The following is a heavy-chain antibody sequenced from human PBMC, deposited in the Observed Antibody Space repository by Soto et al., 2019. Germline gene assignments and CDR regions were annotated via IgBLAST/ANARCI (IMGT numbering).Heavy chain of an antibody. CDR2: FYDGNT. CDR1: GGSVSSGSHY. J-gene: IGHJ4*02. Sequence: SETLSLTCTVSGGSVSSGSHYWSWIRQPPGKGLEWVGTFYDGNTYHNPSLRSRITIAVDTSKNQFSLKLNSVAAADTAFYYCATTRGLAVGGSFDYWGQGMLVNRLL. V-gene: IGHV4-39*01. D-gene: IGHD3-10*01. CDR3: ATTRGLAVGGSFDY.